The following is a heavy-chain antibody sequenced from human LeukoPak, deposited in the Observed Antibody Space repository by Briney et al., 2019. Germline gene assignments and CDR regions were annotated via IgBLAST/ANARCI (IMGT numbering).Heavy chain of an antibody. D-gene: IGHD5-12*01. CDR2: ILHSGST. Sequence: SETLSLTCAVSGGSISSGGYSWSWIRQPPAKGLEWIGYILHSGSTYYNPSLKNRFTISLDRSKNQFSLKLSSVTAADTAVDYCARATAYWYFDLWGRGALVTVSS. CDR1: GGSISSGGYS. J-gene: IGHJ2*01. CDR3: ARATAYWYFDL. V-gene: IGHV4-30-2*01.